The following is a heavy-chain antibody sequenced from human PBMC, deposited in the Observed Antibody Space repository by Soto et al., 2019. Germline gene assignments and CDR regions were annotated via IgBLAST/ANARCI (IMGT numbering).Heavy chain of an antibody. CDR1: GYMFTSHG. D-gene: IGHD2-21*02. CDR3: ARSIVVVTAADY. J-gene: IGHJ4*02. CDR2: INAHNGKT. V-gene: IGHV1-18*01. Sequence: ASVKVSCKASGYMFTSHGISWVRQAPGQGLEWMGWINAHNGKTKYSQKFQGRVTITRDTSASTAYMELSSLRSEDTAVYYCARSIVVVTAADYWGQGTLVTVSS.